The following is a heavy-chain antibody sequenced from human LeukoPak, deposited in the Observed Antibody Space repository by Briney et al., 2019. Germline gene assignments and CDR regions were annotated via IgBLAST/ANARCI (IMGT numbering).Heavy chain of an antibody. CDR3: ARLSSGWYMRRNYYYYMDV. V-gene: IGHV4-34*01. Sequence: SETLSLTCAVYGGSFSGYYWSWIRQPPGKGLEWIGEINHSGSTNYNPSLKSRVTISVDTSKNQFSLKLSSVTAADTAVYYCARLSSGWYMRRNYYYYMDVWGKGTTVTISS. CDR2: INHSGST. D-gene: IGHD6-19*01. CDR1: GGSFSGYY. J-gene: IGHJ6*03.